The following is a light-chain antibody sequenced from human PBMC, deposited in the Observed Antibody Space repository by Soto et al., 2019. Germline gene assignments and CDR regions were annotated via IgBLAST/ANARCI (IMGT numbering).Light chain of an antibody. CDR2: DVS. CDR3: SSYTSSSTYV. V-gene: IGLV2-14*01. Sequence: QSALTQPASVSVSPGQSITISCTGTSSDVGGYNYVSWYQQHPGKAPKLMIYDVSNRPAGVSNRFSGSKSGNTASLTISGRQAEDEADYYCSSYTSSSTYVFGTGTKVTVL. CDR1: SSDVGGYNY. J-gene: IGLJ1*01.